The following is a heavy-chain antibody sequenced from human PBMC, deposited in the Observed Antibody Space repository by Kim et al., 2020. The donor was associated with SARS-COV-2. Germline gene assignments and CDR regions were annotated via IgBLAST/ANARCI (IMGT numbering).Heavy chain of an antibody. D-gene: IGHD5-12*01. V-gene: IGHV4-31*03. J-gene: IGHJ4*02. Sequence: SETLSLTCTVSGGSFSSGGYYWTWIRQHPGKGLEWIGYIYYYGSSYYTPSLKSRVTMSVDTSKNQFSLKLSSVTAADTAVYYCASGDGYNLGERSFQYWGQGTLVTVSS. CDR2: IYYYGSS. CDR3: ASGDGYNLGERSFQY. CDR1: GGSFSSGGYY.